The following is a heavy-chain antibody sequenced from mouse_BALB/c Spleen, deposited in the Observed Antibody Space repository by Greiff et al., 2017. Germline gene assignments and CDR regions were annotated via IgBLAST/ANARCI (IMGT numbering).Heavy chain of an antibody. CDR1: GYAFSSSW. J-gene: IGHJ1*01. Sequence: QVQLQQSGPELVKPGASVKISCKASGYAFSSSWMNWVKQRPGQGLEWIGRIYPGDGDTNYNGKFKGKATLTADKSSSTAYMQLSSLTSVDSAVYYCARSSYGYWYFDVWGAGTTVTVSS. D-gene: IGHD1-1*02. CDR2: IYPGDGDT. V-gene: IGHV1-82*01. CDR3: ARSSYGYWYFDV.